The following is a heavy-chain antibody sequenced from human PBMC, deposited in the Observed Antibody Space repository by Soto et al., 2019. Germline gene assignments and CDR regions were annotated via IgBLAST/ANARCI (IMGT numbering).Heavy chain of an antibody. V-gene: IGHV4-30-2*01. J-gene: IGHJ4*02. Sequence: SETLSLTCAVSGGSLSGATYSWNWIRQPPGKGLEWIGYIFPSGTTYYNPSLKSRVTISIDVSKNQFSLSLRSLTAADTAVYYCARSREFDYWSQGTLVTVSS. CDR1: GGSLSGATYS. CDR2: IFPSGTT. CDR3: ARSREFDY.